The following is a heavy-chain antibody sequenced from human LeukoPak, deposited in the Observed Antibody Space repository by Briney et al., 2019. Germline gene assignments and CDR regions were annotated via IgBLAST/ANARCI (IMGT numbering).Heavy chain of an antibody. CDR2: IYYSEST. V-gene: IGHV4-39*01. CDR3: ARHSDCVTSSCYTGYFVY. CDR1: WDSISSSSYS. Sequence: SETLSLTRAVSWDSISSSSYSWGWIRQPPGKGLEWIGSIYYSESTYHNPSLKSRVTISVDTSKNQFSLKLSAVTAADTAVYYCARHSDCVTSSCYTGYFVYWGQGTLVTVSS. D-gene: IGHD2-2*02. J-gene: IGHJ4*02.